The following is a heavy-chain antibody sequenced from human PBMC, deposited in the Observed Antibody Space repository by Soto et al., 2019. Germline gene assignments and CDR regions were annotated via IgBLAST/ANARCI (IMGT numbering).Heavy chain of an antibody. D-gene: IGHD5-18*01. J-gene: IGHJ5*01. V-gene: IGHV4-59*01. CDR3: ARDPGYSYGYGPSWFDS. CDR1: GGSISSYY. Sequence: PSETLSLTCTVSGGSISSYYWSWIRQPPGKGLEWIGYIYYTGSTNYNPSLKSRVTISVDTSKSQFSLKLISVTTADTAVYYCARDPGYSYGYGPSWFDSWGQGALVTVSS. CDR2: IYYTGST.